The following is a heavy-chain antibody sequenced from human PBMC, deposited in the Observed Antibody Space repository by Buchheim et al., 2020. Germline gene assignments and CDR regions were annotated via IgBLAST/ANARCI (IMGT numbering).Heavy chain of an antibody. CDR3: ARPRDSSSPGWDYYYYGMDV. CDR2: ISYDGSNK. Sequence: QVQLVESGGGVVQPGRSLRLSCAASGFTFSSYAMHWVRQAPGKGLEWVAVISYDGSNKYYADSVKGRFTIYRDNPKNTLYLQMNSLRAEDTAVYYCARPRDSSSPGWDYYYYGMDVWGQVTT. V-gene: IGHV3-30-3*01. J-gene: IGHJ6*02. CDR1: GFTFSSYA. D-gene: IGHD6-6*01.